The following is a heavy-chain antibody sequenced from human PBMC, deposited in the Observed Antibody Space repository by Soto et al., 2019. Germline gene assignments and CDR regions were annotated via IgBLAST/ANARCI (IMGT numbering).Heavy chain of an antibody. CDR1: GFTFSSYS. CDR3: ARSPSSGWYYFDY. D-gene: IGHD6-19*01. CDR2: ISSSSSTI. Sequence: GGSLRLSCAASGFTFSSYSMNWVRQAPGKGLEWVSYISSSSSTIYYADSVKGRFTISRDNAKNSLYLQMNGLRAEDTAVYYCARSPSSGWYYFDYWGQGALVTVSS. V-gene: IGHV3-48*01. J-gene: IGHJ4*02.